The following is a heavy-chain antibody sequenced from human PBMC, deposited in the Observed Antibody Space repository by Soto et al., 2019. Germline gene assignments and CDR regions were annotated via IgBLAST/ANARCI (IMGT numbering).Heavy chain of an antibody. CDR1: GDTFNFYS. J-gene: IGHJ4*02. Sequence: QVQLVQSGAEVKRPGSSVKVSCKASGDTFNFYSINWVRQAPGVGLEWVGRVNPILSMSNYAQRFQGRVTMTADTSPGTAYMELRSLRSVDTAIYYCASSYGSGYRAFDYWGQGALVTVSS. D-gene: IGHD3-10*01. V-gene: IGHV1-69*02. CDR2: VNPILSMS. CDR3: ASSYGSGYRAFDY.